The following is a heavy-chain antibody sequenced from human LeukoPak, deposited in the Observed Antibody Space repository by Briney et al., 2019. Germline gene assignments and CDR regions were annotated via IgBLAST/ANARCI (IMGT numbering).Heavy chain of an antibody. D-gene: IGHD2-15*01. CDR3: ARAGAVVDNWFDP. Sequence: ASVKVSCKASGYTFTSYYMHWVRQAPGQGLEWMGIINPSGGSTSYAQKIQDRVTMTTDTSTTTAYMELRSLRSDDTAVYYCARAGAVVDNWFDPWGQGTLVTVSS. CDR1: GYTFTSYY. J-gene: IGHJ5*02. CDR2: INPSGGST. V-gene: IGHV1-46*01.